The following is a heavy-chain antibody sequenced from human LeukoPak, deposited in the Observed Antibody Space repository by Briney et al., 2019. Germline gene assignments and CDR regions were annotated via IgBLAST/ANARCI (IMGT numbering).Heavy chain of an antibody. J-gene: IGHJ4*02. CDR3: AKSYLYDSSGYYFDP. D-gene: IGHD3-22*01. CDR2: INCSGGRT. V-gene: IGHV1-46*01. CDR1: GYSFTSYY. Sequence: ASVKVSCKASGYSFTSYYMHWVRQAPGQGLEWMGIINCSGGRTTYAQKFQGRVTMTRDTSTRTVYMELSSLRSEDTAVYYCAKSYLYDSSGYYFDPWGQGTLVTVSS.